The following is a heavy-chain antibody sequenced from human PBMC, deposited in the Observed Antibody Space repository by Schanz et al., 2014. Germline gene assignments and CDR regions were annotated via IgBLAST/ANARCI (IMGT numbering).Heavy chain of an antibody. V-gene: IGHV3-9*01. CDR3: TRDTAQSCICPSCFEYFQH. D-gene: IGHD2-2*01. J-gene: IGHJ1*01. Sequence: EVQLVESGGGLVQPGRSLRLSCVASGFRFDDYAMHWVRQAPGKGLEWVSGMSWNAGSLGYGDSVKGRFTISRDNAKTSLYLQMNSLRAEDTALYSCTRDTAQSCICPSCFEYFQHWGQGALVTVSS. CDR1: GFRFDDYA. CDR2: MSWNAGSL.